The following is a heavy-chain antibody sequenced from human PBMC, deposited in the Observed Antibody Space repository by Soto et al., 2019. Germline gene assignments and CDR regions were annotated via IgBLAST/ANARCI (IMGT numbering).Heavy chain of an antibody. D-gene: IGHD3-9*01. CDR3: ARDGSYYDVLTEHYFDV. V-gene: IGHV3-30*04. CDR1: GFTFSSYA. J-gene: IGHJ4*02. Sequence: QVQLVESGGGVVQPGRSLRLSCAASGFTFSSYAMHWVRQAPGKGLEWVAVISDDGTNKDYADSVKGRFTISRDKSKSTLDLQSDSLRPEETAVYYCARDGSYYDVLTEHYFDVWGQGTLVSVSA. CDR2: ISDDGTNK.